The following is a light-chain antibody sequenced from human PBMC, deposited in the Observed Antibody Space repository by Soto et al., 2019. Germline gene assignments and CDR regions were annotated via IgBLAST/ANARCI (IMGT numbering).Light chain of an antibody. J-gene: IGLJ1*01. CDR2: GNN. V-gene: IGLV1-40*01. CDR3: QSYGSTLSSRYV. CDR1: SSNIGANYD. Sequence: QSVLTQPPSVSGAPGQRVTISCTGSSSNIGANYDVHWYQHRPGTAPKLLIFGNNNRPSGVPDRFSGYKSGTSASLAITGLQAEDEGDYYCQSYGSTLSSRYVFGTGTKGTVL.